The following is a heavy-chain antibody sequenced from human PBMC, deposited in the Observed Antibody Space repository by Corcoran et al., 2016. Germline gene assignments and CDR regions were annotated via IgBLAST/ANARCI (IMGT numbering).Heavy chain of an antibody. D-gene: IGHD2-2*01. CDR2: INPNSGGT. Sequence: QVQLVQSGAEVKKPGASVKVSCKASGYTFTGYYMHWVRQAPGQGLEWMGWINPNSGGTNYAQKFQGRVTMTRDTPISTAYMELNRLRSDDTAVYYCARGPLGYCSSTTCSSNWFDPWGEGTLVTVSS. J-gene: IGHJ5*02. CDR1: GYTFTGYY. V-gene: IGHV1-2*02. CDR3: ARGPLGYCSSTTCSSNWFDP.